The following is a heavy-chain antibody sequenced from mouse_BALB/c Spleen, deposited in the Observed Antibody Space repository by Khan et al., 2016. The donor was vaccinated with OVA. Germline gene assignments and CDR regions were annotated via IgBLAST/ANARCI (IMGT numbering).Heavy chain of an antibody. V-gene: IGHV2-6-7*01. CDR3: ARAYYGNYREAMDY. D-gene: IGHD2-10*01. J-gene: IGHJ4*01. Sequence: QVQLQQSGPGLVAPSQSLSITCTVSGFSLTGYGVNWVRQPPGKGLEWLGMLWGDGSTDYNSVLKSRLSISKDNSKSQVFLKMNSLQTDDTARYYCARAYYGNYREAMDYWGQGTSVTVSS. CDR1: GFSLTGYG. CDR2: LWGDGST.